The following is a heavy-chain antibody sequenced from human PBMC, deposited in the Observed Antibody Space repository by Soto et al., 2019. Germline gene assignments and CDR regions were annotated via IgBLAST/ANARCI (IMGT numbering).Heavy chain of an antibody. CDR1: AFAFNNYG. D-gene: IGHD2-2*01. V-gene: IGHV3-21*01. Sequence: GGSLRLSCTVSAFAFNNYGINWVRQAPGKGLEWVSSISKSDYTYYSDSVKGRFTISRDNAKNSVSLQMNTLRVEDTAVYYCAREDSIIIPAVSDFWGQGTLVTV. CDR3: AREDSIIIPAVSDF. CDR2: ISKSDYT. J-gene: IGHJ4*02.